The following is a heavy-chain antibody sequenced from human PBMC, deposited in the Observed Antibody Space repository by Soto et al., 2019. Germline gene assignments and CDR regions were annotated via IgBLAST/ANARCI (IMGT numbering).Heavy chain of an antibody. D-gene: IGHD3-9*01. CDR3: ARGPTYYDILTPFDP. J-gene: IGHJ5*02. CDR1: GYTFTSYG. V-gene: IGHV1-18*01. Sequence: ASVKVSCKASGYTFTSYGISWVRQAPGQGLEWMGWISAYNGNTNYAQKLQGRVTMTTDTSTSTAYMELRSLSSVTAADTAVYYCARGPTYYDILTPFDPWGQGTLVTVSS. CDR2: ISAYNGNT.